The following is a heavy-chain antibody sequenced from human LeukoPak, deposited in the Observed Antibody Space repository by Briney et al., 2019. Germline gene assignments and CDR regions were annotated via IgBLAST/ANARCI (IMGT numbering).Heavy chain of an antibody. D-gene: IGHD2-21*02. J-gene: IGHJ4*02. CDR1: GYTFTSYG. CDR3: ARRGSGGDCYSD. Sequence: ASVKVSCKASGYTFTSYGITWVRQAPGQGLEWMGWISAYNGNTNSAQKLQGRVTMTTDTSTSTAYMELRSLRSDDTAVYYCARRGSGGDCYSDWGQGTLVTVSS. CDR2: ISAYNGNT. V-gene: IGHV1-18*01.